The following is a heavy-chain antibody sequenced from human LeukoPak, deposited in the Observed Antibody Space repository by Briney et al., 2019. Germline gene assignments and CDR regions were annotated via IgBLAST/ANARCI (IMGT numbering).Heavy chain of an antibody. Sequence: PGGSLRLSCVVSGYTFSTYSMDWVRQAPGKGLEWVSSISYSSSYIFYTDSVKGRFTISRDDAKNSLFLQMNSPRAEDTAVYYCARITLQGPYGMDVWGQGTTVTVSS. J-gene: IGHJ6*02. CDR1: GYTFSTYS. D-gene: IGHD3-16*01. V-gene: IGHV3-21*01. CDR2: ISYSSSYI. CDR3: ARITLQGPYGMDV.